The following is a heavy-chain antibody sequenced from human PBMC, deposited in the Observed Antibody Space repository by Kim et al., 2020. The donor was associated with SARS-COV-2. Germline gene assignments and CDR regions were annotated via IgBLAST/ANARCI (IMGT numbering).Heavy chain of an antibody. Sequence: SETLSLTCAVYGGSFSGYYWSWIRQPPGKGLEWIGEINHSGSTNYNPSLKSRVTISVDTSKNQFSLKLSSVTAADTAVYYCASDLVVVAAKVGYYYYGM. CDR1: GGSFSGYY. CDR3: ASDLVVVAAKVGYYYYGM. J-gene: IGHJ6*01. CDR2: INHSGST. D-gene: IGHD2-15*01. V-gene: IGHV4-34*01.